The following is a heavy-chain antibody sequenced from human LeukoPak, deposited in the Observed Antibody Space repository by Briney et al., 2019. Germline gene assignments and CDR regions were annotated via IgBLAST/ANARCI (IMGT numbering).Heavy chain of an antibody. D-gene: IGHD6-19*01. Sequence: GGSLRLSCAASGFTLIDYDMHWVREVMGKGLEGVSAIGIRGDTHYSGSVKDRFTISRENAESSLYLQMNSLRAEDTAVYYCARGGIQVSGIDEFDYWGQGTLVTVSS. CDR2: IGIRGDT. J-gene: IGHJ4*02. V-gene: IGHV3-13*01. CDR1: GFTLIDYD. CDR3: ARGGIQVSGIDEFDY.